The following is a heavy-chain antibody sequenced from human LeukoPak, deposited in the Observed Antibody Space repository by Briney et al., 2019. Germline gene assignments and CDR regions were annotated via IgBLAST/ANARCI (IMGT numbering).Heavy chain of an antibody. J-gene: IGHJ4*02. CDR1: GGSISSYY. V-gene: IGHV4-34*01. D-gene: IGHD4-17*01. CDR3: ARGLRDLTTTPG. CDR2: INHSGST. Sequence: SETLSLTCTVSGGSISSYYWRWIRQPPGKGLEWIGEINHSGSTNYNPSLKSRVTISVDTSKNQFSLKLSSVTAADTAVYYCARGLRDLTTTPGWGQGTLVTVSS.